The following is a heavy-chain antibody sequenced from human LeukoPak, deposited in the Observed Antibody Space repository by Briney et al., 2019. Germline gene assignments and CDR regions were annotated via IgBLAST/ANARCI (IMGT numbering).Heavy chain of an antibody. D-gene: IGHD1-26*01. CDR2: ITVSGSTV. Sequence: GGSLRLSCAASGFNFRDYYMSWIRQAPGKGLEWISYITVSGSTVYYADSVKARFTISRENAWNSLYLQMDGLRAEDTAVYYCARDRGIVLPDTSYYMDVCGKGTTVTVSS. J-gene: IGHJ6*03. CDR3: ARDRGIVLPDTSYYMDV. V-gene: IGHV3-11*01. CDR1: GFNFRDYY.